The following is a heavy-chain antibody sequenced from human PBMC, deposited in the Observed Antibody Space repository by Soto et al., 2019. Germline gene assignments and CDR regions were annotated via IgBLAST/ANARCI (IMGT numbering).Heavy chain of an antibody. CDR3: ARETTGYRSSWYDLYSNLLDP. D-gene: IGHD6-13*01. CDR2: IYTSGST. Sequence: PSETLSLTCTVSGGSISSYYWSWIRQPAGKGLEWIGRIYTSGSTNYNPSLKSRVTMSVDTSKNQFSLKLSSVTAADTAVYYCARETTGYRSSWYDLYSNLLDPCGPGTLVTVYS. J-gene: IGHJ5*02. CDR1: GGSISSYY. V-gene: IGHV4-4*07.